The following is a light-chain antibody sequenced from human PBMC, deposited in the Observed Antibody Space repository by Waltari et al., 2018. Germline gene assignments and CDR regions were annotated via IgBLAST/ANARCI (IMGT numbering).Light chain of an antibody. V-gene: IGKV4-1*01. CDR1: QSVLYSSKNTNC. Sequence: DIVMTQSPDSLAVSLGERATINCKSSQSVLYSSKNTNCLGWYQQKPGQPPKLLIYWASTRESGVPDRFSGSGSGTDFTLTISSLQAEDVAVYYCQQYYSTPYSFGQGTKLEIK. J-gene: IGKJ2*03. CDR3: QQYYSTPYS. CDR2: WAS.